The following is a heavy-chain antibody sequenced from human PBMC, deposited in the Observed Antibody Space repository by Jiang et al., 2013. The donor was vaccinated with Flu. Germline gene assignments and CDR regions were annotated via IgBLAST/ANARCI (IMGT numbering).Heavy chain of an antibody. J-gene: IGHJ4*02. Sequence: YMHWVRQAPGQGLEWMGWINPNSGGTNYAQRFQGRVTMTRDTSISTVYMELSRLRFDDTAVYFCARGRFLESNWGQGTLVTVSS. D-gene: IGHD3-3*01. CDR3: ARGRFLESN. V-gene: IGHV1-2*02. CDR1: Y. CDR2: INPNSGGT.